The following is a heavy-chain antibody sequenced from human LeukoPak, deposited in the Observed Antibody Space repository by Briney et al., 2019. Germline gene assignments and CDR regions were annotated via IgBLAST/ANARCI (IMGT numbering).Heavy chain of an antibody. D-gene: IGHD3-16*01. CDR1: GFTFSAYA. CDR3: AKEIGASLPFDY. V-gene: IGHV3-23*01. J-gene: IGHJ4*02. CDR2: ISGSGGTT. Sequence: GGSLRLSCAASGFTFSAYAMSWVRQAPGKGLEWVSAISGSGGTTYYADSVKGRFTISRDNSKNTLYLQMISLRAEDTAVYYCAKEIGASLPFDYWGQGTLVTVSS.